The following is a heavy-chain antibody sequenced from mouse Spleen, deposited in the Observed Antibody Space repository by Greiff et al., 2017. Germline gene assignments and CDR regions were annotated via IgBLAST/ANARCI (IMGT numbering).Heavy chain of an antibody. V-gene: IGHV1-53*01. CDR3: ARWDYYGSSPYWYFDV. J-gene: IGHJ1*03. Sequence: QVHVKQPGTELVKPGASVKLSCKASGYTFTSYWMHWVKQRPGQGLEWIGNINPSNGGTNYNEKFKSKATLTVDKSSSTAYMQLSSLTSEDSAVYYCARWDYYGSSPYWYFDVWGTGTTVTVSS. CDR2: INPSNGGT. CDR1: GYTFTSYW. D-gene: IGHD1-1*01.